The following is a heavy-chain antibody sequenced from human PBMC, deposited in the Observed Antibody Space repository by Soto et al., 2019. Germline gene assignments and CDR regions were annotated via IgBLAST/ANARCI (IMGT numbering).Heavy chain of an antibody. D-gene: IGHD5-12*01. CDR1: GGSFSASS. V-gene: IGHV4-34*01. J-gene: IGHJ4*02. CDR2: IKHSGIT. Sequence: QVRLQQWGAGLLKPSETLSLTCAVFGGSFSASSWTWIRQPPGKGLEWIGQIKHSGITNYNPSLKSRVTISMDTSKNQFSLRLTSVTAADTALYYCARGGGSDPYFDSWGQGTLVAVSS. CDR3: ARGGGSDPYFDS.